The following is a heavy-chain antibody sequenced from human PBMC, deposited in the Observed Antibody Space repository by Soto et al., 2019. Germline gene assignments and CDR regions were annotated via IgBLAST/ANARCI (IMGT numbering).Heavy chain of an antibody. V-gene: IGHV3-21*01. CDR1: GFTFSSYS. Sequence: VGSLRLSCAASGFTFSSYSMNWVRQAPGKGLEWVSSISSSSSYIYYADSVKGRFTISRDNAKNSLYLQMNSLRAEDTAVYYCARGIAEAGVYGMDVWGQGTTVTVSS. CDR2: ISSSSSYI. D-gene: IGHD6-13*01. J-gene: IGHJ6*02. CDR3: ARGIAEAGVYGMDV.